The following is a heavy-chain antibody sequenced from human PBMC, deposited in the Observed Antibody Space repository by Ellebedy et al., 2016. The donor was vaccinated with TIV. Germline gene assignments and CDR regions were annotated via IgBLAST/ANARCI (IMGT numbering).Heavy chain of an antibody. D-gene: IGHD7-27*01. CDR1: GGSISSRSYY. CDR3: ARSTSPGYYYYAMDV. CDR2: IYYSGST. J-gene: IGHJ6*02. V-gene: IGHV4-39*01. Sequence: MPSETLSLPCTVSGGSISSRSYYCGWFRQPPGTGLEWIGSIYYSGSTYYNPSLKSRVTISVDTSKNQFSLKLSSVTAADTAVYYCARSTSPGYYYYAMDVWGQGTTVTVSS.